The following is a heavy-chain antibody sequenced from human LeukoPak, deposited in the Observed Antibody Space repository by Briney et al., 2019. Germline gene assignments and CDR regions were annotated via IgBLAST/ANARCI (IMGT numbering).Heavy chain of an antibody. Sequence: GGSLRLSCAASGFTFSSYAMHWVRQAPGKGLEWVAVISYDGSNKYYADSVKGRFTISRDNSKNTLYLQMNSLRAEDTAVYYCARDLTPKYYYGSGIVIGGFDSWGQGTLVTVSS. J-gene: IGHJ5*01. CDR3: ARDLTPKYYYGSGIVIGGFDS. CDR1: GFTFSSYA. CDR2: ISYDGSNK. V-gene: IGHV3-30-3*01. D-gene: IGHD3-10*01.